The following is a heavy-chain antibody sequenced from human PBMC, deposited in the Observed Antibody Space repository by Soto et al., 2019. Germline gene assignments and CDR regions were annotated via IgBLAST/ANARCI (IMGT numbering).Heavy chain of an antibody. Sequence: QVQLQQWGAGLLKPSETLSLTCAVYGGSFTGYYWSWLRQPPRKGPEWIGEINHSGSTKYNPSLENRVTISVDTSKYLFSLKLNSVSAADTPVYYCARTGGMDLWSQGATVTVSS. CDR1: GGSFTGYY. V-gene: IGHV4-34*01. J-gene: IGHJ6*02. CDR3: ARTGGMDL. CDR2: INHSGST.